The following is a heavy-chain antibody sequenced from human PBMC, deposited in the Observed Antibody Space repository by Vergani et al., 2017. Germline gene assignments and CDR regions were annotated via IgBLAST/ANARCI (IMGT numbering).Heavy chain of an antibody. Sequence: QVQLQESGPGLVKPSETLSLTCTVSGGSISSYYWSWIRQPPGKGLDWIGNIYYTGSTNYNPSLKSRVTISVDTSNNQFSLKLRSVTAADTAVYYCARVLGLWLGDFQGGMDVWGQGTTVTVSS. V-gene: IGHV4-59*01. J-gene: IGHJ6*02. CDR3: ARVLGLWLGDFQGGMDV. D-gene: IGHD3-10*01. CDR2: IYYTGST. CDR1: GGSISSYY.